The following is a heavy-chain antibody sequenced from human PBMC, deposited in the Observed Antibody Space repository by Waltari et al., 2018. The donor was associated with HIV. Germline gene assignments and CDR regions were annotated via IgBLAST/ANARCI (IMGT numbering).Heavy chain of an antibody. Sequence: EVQLVESGGGLVKPGGSLRLSCAGSGFTFSNYEMPWVRQVPGKGLEWIAYISAGGTKYYADSVKGRFSISRDNAKNSLYLQMNSLRAEDTAVYYCAKAVGDTSGRYWGGDVWGQGTTVTVSS. D-gene: IGHD6-19*01. V-gene: IGHV3-48*03. CDR1: GFTFSNYE. CDR2: ISAGGTK. CDR3: AKAVGDTSGRYWGGDV. J-gene: IGHJ6*02.